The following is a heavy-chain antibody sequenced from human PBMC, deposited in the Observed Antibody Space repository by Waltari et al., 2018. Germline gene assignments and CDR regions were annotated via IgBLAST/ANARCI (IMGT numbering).Heavy chain of an antibody. CDR3: ARGALADPNDYGDYYYYGMDV. V-gene: IGHV3-30*16. CDR2: ISYDGSNK. D-gene: IGHD4-17*01. CDR1: GGTFSSYA. Sequence: QVQLVQSGAEVKKPGSSVKVYCKASGGTFSSYAISWVRQAPGQGLAGVAVISYDGSNKYYADSVKGRFTISRDNSKNTLYLQMNSLRAEDTAVYYCARGALADPNDYGDYYYYGMDVWGQGTTVTVSS. J-gene: IGHJ6*02.